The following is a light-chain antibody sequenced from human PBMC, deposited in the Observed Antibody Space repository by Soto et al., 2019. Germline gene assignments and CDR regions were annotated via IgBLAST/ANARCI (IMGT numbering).Light chain of an antibody. Sequence: QSALTQPASVSGSPGQSITISCTGTSSDVGGYNSVSWYQQHPGKAPKLIIYQVSNRPSGVSNRFSGSKSGNTASLTISGVQADVETDCYCSSYTSGSTLVVFGGGTQLTVL. CDR3: SSYTSGSTLVV. J-gene: IGLJ2*01. CDR1: SSDVGGYNS. V-gene: IGLV2-14*01. CDR2: QVS.